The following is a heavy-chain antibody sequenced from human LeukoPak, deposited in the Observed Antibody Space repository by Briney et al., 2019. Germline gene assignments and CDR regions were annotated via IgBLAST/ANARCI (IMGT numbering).Heavy chain of an antibody. CDR1: GFTFSNYW. D-gene: IGHD3-16*01. CDR3: SRLAAIMGGSK. J-gene: IGHJ4*02. CDR2: INIDGTV. V-gene: IGHV3-74*01. Sequence: PGGSLRLSCAASGFTFSNYWMYWVRQAPGKGLVWVSGINIDGTVRYADSVKGRFTISRDNAKNTLYLQMNSLRAEDTAIYYCSRLAAIMGGSKWGQGTLVTVSS.